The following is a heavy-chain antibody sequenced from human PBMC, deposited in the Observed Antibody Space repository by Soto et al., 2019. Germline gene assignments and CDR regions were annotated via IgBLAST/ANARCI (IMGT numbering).Heavy chain of an antibody. CDR3: ATGLASFVRYYYYGMDV. CDR1: GGTFSSYA. CDR2: IIPIFGTA. Sequence: GASVKVSCKASGGTFSSYAISWVRQAPGQGLEWMGGIIPIFGTANYAQKFQGRVTITADKSTSTAYMELSSLRSEDTAVYYCATGLASFVRYYYYGMDVWGQGTTVTVSS. J-gene: IGHJ6*02. V-gene: IGHV1-69*06. D-gene: IGHD2-21*01.